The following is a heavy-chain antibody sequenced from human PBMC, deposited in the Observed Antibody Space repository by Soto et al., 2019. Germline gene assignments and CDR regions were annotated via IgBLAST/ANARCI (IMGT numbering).Heavy chain of an antibody. D-gene: IGHD3-10*01. V-gene: IGHV1-3*01. Sequence: QVQLVQSGAEVKKPGASVKVSCKASGYTFTSYAMHWVRQAPGQRLEWMGWINAGNGNTKYSQKFQGRVTITRDTSASTADMELSSLRSEDTAVYYCARDGVLLWFWELPLLDYWGQGTLVTVSS. J-gene: IGHJ4*02. CDR3: ARDGVLLWFWELPLLDY. CDR1: GYTFTSYA. CDR2: INAGNGNT.